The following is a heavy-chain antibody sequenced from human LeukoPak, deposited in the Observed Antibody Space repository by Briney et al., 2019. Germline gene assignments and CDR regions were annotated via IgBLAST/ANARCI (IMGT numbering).Heavy chain of an antibody. CDR1: GFTFSSYS. J-gene: IGHJ4*02. CDR2: ISSSSSYI. Sequence: GGSLRLSCAASGFTFSSYSMNWVRQAPGKGLGWVSSISSSSSYIYYADSVTGRFTISRDNAKNSLYLQMNSLRAEDTAVYYCARDVRIPGGSFDYWGQGTLVTVSS. V-gene: IGHV3-21*01. D-gene: IGHD1-26*01. CDR3: ARDVRIPGGSFDY.